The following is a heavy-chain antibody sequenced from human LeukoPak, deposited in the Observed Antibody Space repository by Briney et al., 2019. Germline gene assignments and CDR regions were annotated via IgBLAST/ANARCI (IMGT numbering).Heavy chain of an antibody. CDR3: TTAPIGFTMVRGLIITDF. CDR1: GFTFSNAW. V-gene: IGHV3-15*01. D-gene: IGHD3-10*01. Sequence: GGSLRLSCAVSGFTFSNAWMSWVRQAPGKGLEWVGRIKSKTDGGTTDYAAPVKGRFTIPRDDSKKTLYLQTNSLKTEDTAVYCTTAPIGFTMVRGLIITDFWGQGTLVTVSS. CDR2: IKSKTDGGTT. J-gene: IGHJ4*02.